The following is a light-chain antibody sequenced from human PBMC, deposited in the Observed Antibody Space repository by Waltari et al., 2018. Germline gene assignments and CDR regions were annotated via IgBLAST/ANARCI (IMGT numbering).Light chain of an antibody. Sequence: QSALTQPPSASGSPGQSVTIPCTGTSSDVGAYAFVSWYQQHPGKAPKVIIYGVSQRPSGVPDRFSGSKSGNTASLTVSGLQAEDEADYYCGSYAGSNIFVFGTGTKVTVL. CDR1: SSDVGAYAF. V-gene: IGLV2-8*01. CDR2: GVS. J-gene: IGLJ1*01. CDR3: GSYAGSNIFV.